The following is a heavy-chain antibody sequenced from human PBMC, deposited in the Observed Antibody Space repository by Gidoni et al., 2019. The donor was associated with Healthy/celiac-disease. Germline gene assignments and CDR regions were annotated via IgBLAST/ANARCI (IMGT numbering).Heavy chain of an antibody. CDR1: GGSLSSSSYY. Sequence: QLQLQESGPGLVKPSATLSLTCTVSGGSLSSSSYYWGWIRQPPGKGLEWIGSSYYSGSTYYNPSLKSRVTISVDTSKNQFSLKLSSVTAADTAVYYCARHFLTIFGEGGGMDVWGQGTTVTVSS. V-gene: IGHV4-39*01. CDR3: ARHFLTIFGEGGGMDV. CDR2: SYYSGST. D-gene: IGHD3-3*01. J-gene: IGHJ6*02.